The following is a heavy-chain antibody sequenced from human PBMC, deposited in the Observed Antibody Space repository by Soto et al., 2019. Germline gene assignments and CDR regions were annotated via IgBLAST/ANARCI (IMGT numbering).Heavy chain of an antibody. CDR1: GFTFSSYA. CDR3: ARESEDLTSNFDY. Sequence: GGSLRLSCAASGFTFSSYAMSWVRQAPGKGLEWVSAISGSGVSTYYEDSVKGRFAVSRDNSKSKLYLQMNSLRDEDTAVYYCARESEDLTSNFDYWGQGTLVTVSS. V-gene: IGHV3-23*01. J-gene: IGHJ4*02. CDR2: ISGSGVST.